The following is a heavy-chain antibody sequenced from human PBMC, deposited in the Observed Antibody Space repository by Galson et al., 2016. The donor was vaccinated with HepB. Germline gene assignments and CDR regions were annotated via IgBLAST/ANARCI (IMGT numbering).Heavy chain of an antibody. J-gene: IGHJ3*02. CDR3: ARGCSSTSCYYQFGAWGPRQPNDAFDI. CDR2: LYTSGST. V-gene: IGHV4-4*07. D-gene: IGHD2-2*01. Sequence: LSLTCTVSGASISSHYWSWIRQSAERGLEWIGRLYTSGSTIYNPSLKSRVTISVDTSKNQFSLKLSSVTAADTAVYYCARGCSSTSCYYQFGAWGPRQPNDAFDIWGQGTMVTVSS. CDR1: GASISSHY.